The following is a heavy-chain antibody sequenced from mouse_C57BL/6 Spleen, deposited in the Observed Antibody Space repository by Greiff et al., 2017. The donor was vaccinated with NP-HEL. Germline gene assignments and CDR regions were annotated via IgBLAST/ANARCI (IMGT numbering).Heavy chain of an antibody. CDR3: ARGAYGNPYYFDY. J-gene: IGHJ2*01. CDR2: INPSNGGT. V-gene: IGHV1-53*01. D-gene: IGHD2-1*01. Sequence: QVQLQQPGTELVKPGASVKLSCKASGYTFTSYWMHWVKQRPGQGLEWIGNINPSNGGTNYNEKFKSKATLTVDKSSSTAYMQLGSLTSEDSAVYYCARGAYGNPYYFDYWGQGTTLTVSS. CDR1: GYTFTSYW.